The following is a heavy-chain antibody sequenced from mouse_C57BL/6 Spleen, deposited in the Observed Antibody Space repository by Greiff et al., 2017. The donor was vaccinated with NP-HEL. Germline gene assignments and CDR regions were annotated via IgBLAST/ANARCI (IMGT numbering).Heavy chain of an antibody. CDR3: ARGGLYDYDPLAY. V-gene: IGHV1-56*01. CDR2: IFPGSGST. CDR1: GYTFTSHW. J-gene: IGHJ2*01. D-gene: IGHD2-4*01. Sequence: VQLQQSGPELVRPGASVKISCKAPGYTFTSHWMPWVSQRPGQGLEWIGEIFPGSGSTYYNEKLKGKATLTVYTSSSTAYMQLSSLTSEDSAVYFCARGGLYDYDPLAYWGQGTTLTVSS.